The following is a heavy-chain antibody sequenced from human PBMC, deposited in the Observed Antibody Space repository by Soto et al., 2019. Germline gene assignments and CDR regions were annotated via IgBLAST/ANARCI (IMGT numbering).Heavy chain of an antibody. V-gene: IGHV1-69*02. D-gene: IGHD3-10*01. CDR2: IIPILGIA. CDR1: GGTFSSYT. Sequence: ASVKVSFKASGGTFSSYTISWVRQAPGQGLEWMGRIIPILGIANYAQKFQGRVTITADKSTSTAYMELSSLRSEDTAVYYCARRPLLWFGRQLGVYGMDVWGQGTTVTVSS. J-gene: IGHJ6*02. CDR3: ARRPLLWFGRQLGVYGMDV.